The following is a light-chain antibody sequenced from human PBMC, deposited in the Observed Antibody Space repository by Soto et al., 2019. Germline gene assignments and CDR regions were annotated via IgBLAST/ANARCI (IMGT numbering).Light chain of an antibody. CDR2: DAS. J-gene: IGKJ5*01. V-gene: IGKV3D-20*02. CDR1: QSVSSSY. CDR3: QQGGNSPLT. Sequence: EILLTQSPSTLALSPGERATLSCRASQSVSSSYLAWYQQKPGQAPRVLIYDASSRASGIPARFSGSGSGTDFTLTISSLEPEDFALYYCQQGGNSPLTFGQGTRLEIK.